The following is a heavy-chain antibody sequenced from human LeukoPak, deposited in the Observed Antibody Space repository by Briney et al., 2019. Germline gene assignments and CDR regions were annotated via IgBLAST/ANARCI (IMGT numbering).Heavy chain of an antibody. CDR3: AREDYDSSGPSYYFDY. D-gene: IGHD3-22*01. CDR1: GYIFTAYY. J-gene: IGHJ4*02. V-gene: IGHV1-2*02. Sequence: GASVKVSCKASGYIFTAYYLHWVRQAPGQGLESMGWINPDSGDTKFAQKFQGRVSMTRDTSISTAYMELRSLRSDDTAVYYCAREDYDSSGPSYYFDYWGQGTLVTVSS. CDR2: INPDSGDT.